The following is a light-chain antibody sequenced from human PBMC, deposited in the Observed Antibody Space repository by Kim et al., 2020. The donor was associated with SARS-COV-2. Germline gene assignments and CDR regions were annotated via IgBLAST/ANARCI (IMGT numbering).Light chain of an antibody. J-gene: IGKJ1*01. Sequence: DIQMTQSPSTLSASVGDRVTITCRASQSISDWLAWYQQKPGKAPKLLIYKASSLESEVPSRFSGSGFGTEFTITISSLQPDDFATYYCQQYNSYSTFGQGTKVDIK. V-gene: IGKV1-5*03. CDR2: KAS. CDR1: QSISDW. CDR3: QQYNSYST.